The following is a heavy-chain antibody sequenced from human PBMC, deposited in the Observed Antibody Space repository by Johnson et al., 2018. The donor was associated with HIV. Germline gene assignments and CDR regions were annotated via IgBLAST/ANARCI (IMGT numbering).Heavy chain of an antibody. CDR3: AREGLIVGATLGAFDI. V-gene: IGHV3-74*01. CDR1: GFTFSTNW. CDR2: INSDGSST. Sequence: VQLVESGGDLVQPGGSLRLSCVGSGFTFSTNWMHWVRQAPGKGLVWVSRINSDGSSTSYADSVKGRFTISRDNAKNTLYLQMDSLGAEDTAVYYCAREGLIVGATLGAFDIWGQGTMVTVSS. D-gene: IGHD1-26*01. J-gene: IGHJ3*02.